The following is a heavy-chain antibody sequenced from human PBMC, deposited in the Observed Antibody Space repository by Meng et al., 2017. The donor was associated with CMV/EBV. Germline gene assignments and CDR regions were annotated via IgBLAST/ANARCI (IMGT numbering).Heavy chain of an antibody. J-gene: IGHJ6*02. D-gene: IGHD6-13*01. CDR1: GFTFSSYE. CDR2: ISSSGSIT. CDR3: ARGGRGKAAAGKRMDV. Sequence: GESLKISCAASGFTFSSYEINWVRQAPGKGLEWISYISSSGSITYYADSVKGRFTISRDNAKNSLYLQMNSLRAEDTAVYHCARGGRGKAAAGKRMDVWGQGTTVTVSS. V-gene: IGHV3-48*03.